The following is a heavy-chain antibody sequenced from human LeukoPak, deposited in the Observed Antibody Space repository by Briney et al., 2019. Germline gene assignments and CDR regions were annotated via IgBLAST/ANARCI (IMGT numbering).Heavy chain of an antibody. V-gene: IGHV3-30*18. Sequence: GRSLRLSCAASGFTLSNYGMHWVRQAPGKGLEWVTVISYDGNNKYYADSVKGRFTVSRDKSKNTLYLQMNSLRAEDTAVYYCAKGESEHSGNYLDNWFDPWGLGTLVTVSS. D-gene: IGHD1-26*01. CDR3: AKGESEHSGNYLDNWFDP. J-gene: IGHJ5*02. CDR1: GFTLSNYG. CDR2: ISYDGNNK.